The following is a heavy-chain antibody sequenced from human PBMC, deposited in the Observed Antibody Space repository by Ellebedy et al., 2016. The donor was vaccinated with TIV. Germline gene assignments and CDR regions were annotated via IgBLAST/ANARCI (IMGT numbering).Heavy chain of an antibody. D-gene: IGHD2-15*01. CDR1: GYTFTSYD. CDR2: MNPNSGNT. Sequence: ASVKVSXXASGYTFTSYDINWVRQATGQGLEWMGWMNPNSGNTGYAQKFQGRVTMTRNTSISTAYMELSSLRSEDTAVYYCARALTLQGRRLGYYYMDVWGKGTTVTVSS. J-gene: IGHJ6*03. V-gene: IGHV1-8*01. CDR3: ARALTLQGRRLGYYYMDV.